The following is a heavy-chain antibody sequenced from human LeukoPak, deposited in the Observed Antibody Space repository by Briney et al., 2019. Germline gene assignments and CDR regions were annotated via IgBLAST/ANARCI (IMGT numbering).Heavy chain of an antibody. CDR3: AKDLMRPGHQIWNWEYFQH. D-gene: IGHD1-7*01. CDR2: ISGSGGST. CDR1: EFTFSSYA. Sequence: PGRSLRLSCAASEFTFSSYAMSWVRQAPGKGLEWVSAISGSGGSTYYADSVKGRFTISRDNSKNTLYLQMNSLRAEDTAVYYCAKDLMRPGHQIWNWEYFQHWGQGTLVTISS. J-gene: IGHJ1*01. V-gene: IGHV3-23*01.